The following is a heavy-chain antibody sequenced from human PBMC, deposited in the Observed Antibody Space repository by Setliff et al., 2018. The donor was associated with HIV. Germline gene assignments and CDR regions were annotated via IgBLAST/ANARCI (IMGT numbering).Heavy chain of an antibody. CDR2: IYYSGTA. CDR3: SRLTRSSSNSYKGRFDP. J-gene: IGHJ5*02. Sequence: ASETLSLTCTVSGGSISSSSYYWVWIRQTPGKGLEWIGSIYYSGTAYYNPSLKSRLLISVDTSKNQFSLNLSSMSAADTAVYFCSRLTRSSSNSYKGRFDPWGQGTLVTVSS. V-gene: IGHV4-39*01. CDR1: GGSISSSSYY. D-gene: IGHD2-15*01.